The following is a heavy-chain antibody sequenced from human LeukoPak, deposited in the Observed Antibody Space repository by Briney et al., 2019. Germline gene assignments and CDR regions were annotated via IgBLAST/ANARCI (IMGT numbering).Heavy chain of an antibody. CDR2: INPSGGST. V-gene: IGHV1-46*01. Sequence: SVKVSCKASGYTFTSYYMHWVRQAPGQGLEWMGIINPSGGSTSYAQKFQGRVTMTRDTSTSTVYMELSSLRSEDTAVYYCARDRAYCGGDCYSDFDYWGQGTLVTVSS. CDR3: ARDRAYCGGDCYSDFDY. J-gene: IGHJ4*02. CDR1: GYTFTSYY. D-gene: IGHD2-21*02.